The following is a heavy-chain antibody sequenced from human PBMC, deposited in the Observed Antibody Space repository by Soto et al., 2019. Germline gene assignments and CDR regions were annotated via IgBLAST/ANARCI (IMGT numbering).Heavy chain of an antibody. V-gene: IGHV1-3*01. CDR2: INAGNGNT. CDR3: AIGLQGRYYFDY. D-gene: IGHD4-4*01. CDR1: EYTFTSYA. J-gene: IGHJ4*01. Sequence: ASVKVSWKASEYTFTSYAMHWVRQAPGQSLEWMGWINAGNGNTKYSQKSQGRVTITRXTXXSXXXMXLSXLRXEDTAVYYCAIGLQGRYYFDY.